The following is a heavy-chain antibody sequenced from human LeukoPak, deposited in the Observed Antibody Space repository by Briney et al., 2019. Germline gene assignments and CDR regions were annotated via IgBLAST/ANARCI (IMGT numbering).Heavy chain of an antibody. V-gene: IGHV1-69*05. CDR3: ARVIVLVAATGLGAFDI. CDR1: GGTFSSYA. J-gene: IGHJ3*02. D-gene: IGHD2-15*01. CDR2: IIPIFGTT. Sequence: SVKVCCKASGGTFSSYAISWVRQAAGQGLEWMGGIIPIFGTTNYAQKFQGRITITTDESTSTVYMELSSLRSEDTAVYYCARVIVLVAATGLGAFDIWGQGTMVTFSS.